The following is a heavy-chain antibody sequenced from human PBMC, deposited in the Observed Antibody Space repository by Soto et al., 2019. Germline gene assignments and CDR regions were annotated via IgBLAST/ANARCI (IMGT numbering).Heavy chain of an antibody. V-gene: IGHV4-39*01. CDR2: IYYSGST. CDR1: GGSISSSSYY. D-gene: IGHD2-2*01. CDR3: ARLGDIVVVPAATGGHNWFDP. J-gene: IGHJ5*02. Sequence: SETLSLTCTVSGGSISSSSYYWGWIRQPPGKGLEWIGSIYYSGSTYYNPSLKSRVTISVDTSKNQFSLKLSSVTAADTAVYYCARLGDIVVVPAATGGHNWFDPWGQGTLVTVSS.